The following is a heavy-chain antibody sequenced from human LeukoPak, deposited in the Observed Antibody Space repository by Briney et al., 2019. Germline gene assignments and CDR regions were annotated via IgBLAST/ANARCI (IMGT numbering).Heavy chain of an antibody. V-gene: IGHV4-59*08. CDR2: IFYSGST. CDR3: ARHAGCSGASCYSGFPDY. J-gene: IGHJ4*02. D-gene: IGHD2-15*01. Sequence: SETLSLTCAVSGGSISSSYWSWIRQPPGKGLEWIGYIFYSGSTKYNPSLKSRVTISQDTSKNQFSLKLSSVTAADTAVYYCARHAGCSGASCYSGFPDYWGQGTLVTVSA. CDR1: GGSISSSY.